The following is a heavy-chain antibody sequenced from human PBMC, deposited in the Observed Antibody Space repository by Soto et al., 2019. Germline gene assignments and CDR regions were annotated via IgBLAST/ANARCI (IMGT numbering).Heavy chain of an antibody. V-gene: IGHV3-33*01. Sequence: QVQLVESGGGVVQPGRSLRLSCAASGFTFSSYGMHWVRQAPGKGLEWVAVIWYDGSNKYYADSVKGRFTISRDNSKNTLYLQMNSLRAEDTAVYYCARDNDSSGYGSFDYWGQGTLVTVSS. CDR3: ARDNDSSGYGSFDY. CDR1: GFTFSSYG. CDR2: IWYDGSNK. J-gene: IGHJ4*02. D-gene: IGHD3-22*01.